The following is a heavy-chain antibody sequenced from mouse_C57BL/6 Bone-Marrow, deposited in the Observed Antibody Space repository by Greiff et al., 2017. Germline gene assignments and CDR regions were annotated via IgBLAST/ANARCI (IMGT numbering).Heavy chain of an antibody. J-gene: IGHJ3*01. V-gene: IGHV1-7*01. CDR1: GYTFTSYW. CDR2: INPRSGYT. Sequence: QVQLQQSGAELAKPGASVKLSCKASGYTFTSYWMHWVKQRPGQGLEWIGNINPRSGYTKYNQKFKDKATLTADKSSSTAYMQLSSLTYEDSAVYYCARRDLPRGFAYWGQGTLVTVSA. CDR3: ARRDLPRGFAY.